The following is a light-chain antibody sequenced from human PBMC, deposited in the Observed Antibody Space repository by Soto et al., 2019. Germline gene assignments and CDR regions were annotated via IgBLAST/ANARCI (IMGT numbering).Light chain of an antibody. CDR1: SSDVGGYNY. V-gene: IGLV2-11*01. Sequence: QSALTQPASVSGSPGQSITMSCTGTSSDVGGYNYVSWYQQHPGKAPKLMIYEVSNRPSGVPDRFSASKSGNTASLTISGLQAEDEADYYCCSYAGSYTYVFGTGTKVTVL. CDR2: EVS. CDR3: CSYAGSYTYV. J-gene: IGLJ1*01.